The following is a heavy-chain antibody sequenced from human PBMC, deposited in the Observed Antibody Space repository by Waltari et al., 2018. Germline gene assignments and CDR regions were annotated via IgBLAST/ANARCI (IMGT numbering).Heavy chain of an antibody. CDR1: GYNVTGYY. CDR2: VIPNTCGT. Sequence: QVQLVQSGAGVKKPGASVQVSCKASGYNVTGYYMHSARQAPGQGLEWMGRVIPNTCGTNYAQKFQGRVTMTRDTSISTAYMELSRLRSDDTAVYYGARDVDTAMVNFDYWGQGTLVTVSS. V-gene: IGHV1-2*02. J-gene: IGHJ4*02. D-gene: IGHD5-18*01. CDR3: ARDVDTAMVNFDY.